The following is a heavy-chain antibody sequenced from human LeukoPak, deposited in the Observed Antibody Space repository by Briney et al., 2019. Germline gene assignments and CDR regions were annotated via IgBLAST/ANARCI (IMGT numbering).Heavy chain of an antibody. CDR2: ISAYNGNT. CDR3: ARDLERLRLWYFDL. V-gene: IGHV1-18*01. D-gene: IGHD2-21*01. CDR1: GYTFTSYG. J-gene: IGHJ2*01. Sequence: ASAKVSCKASGYTFTSYGISWVRQAPGQGLEWMGWISAYNGNTNYAQKLQGRVTMTTDTSTSTAYMELRRLRSDDTAVYYCARDLERLRLWYFDLWGRGTLVTVSS.